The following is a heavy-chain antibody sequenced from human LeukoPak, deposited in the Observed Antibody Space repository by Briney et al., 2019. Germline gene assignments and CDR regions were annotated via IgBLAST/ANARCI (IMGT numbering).Heavy chain of an antibody. CDR3: ARVARIAAAGTAYFDY. CDR2: IRYDGSNK. J-gene: IGHJ4*02. CDR1: GFTFSSYG. V-gene: IGHV3-30*02. D-gene: IGHD6-13*01. Sequence: GGSLRLSCAASGFTFSSYGMHWVRQAPGKGLEWVAFIRYDGSNKYYADSVKGRFTISRDNSKNTLYLQMNSLRAEDTAVYYCARVARIAAAGTAYFDYWGQGTLVTVSS.